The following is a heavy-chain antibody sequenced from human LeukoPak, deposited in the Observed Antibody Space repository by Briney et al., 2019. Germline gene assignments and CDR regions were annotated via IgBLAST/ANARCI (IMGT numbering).Heavy chain of an antibody. CDR1: GFTFSSYA. Sequence: PGGSLRLSCAASGFTFSSYAMSWVRQAPGKGLVWVSRINSDGSTTYADSVKGRFTISRDNVKNTLYLQMNSLRAEDTAVYYCARDRGLLMDVWGQGTTVTVSS. J-gene: IGHJ6*02. CDR2: INSDGST. D-gene: IGHD3-10*01. V-gene: IGHV3-74*01. CDR3: ARDRGLLMDV.